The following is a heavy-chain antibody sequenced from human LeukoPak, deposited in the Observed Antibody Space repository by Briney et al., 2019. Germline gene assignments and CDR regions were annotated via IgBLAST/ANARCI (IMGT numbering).Heavy chain of an antibody. CDR2: IYTSGNT. CDR3: AREAGNTQYFDY. CDR1: DGSISGYY. J-gene: IGHJ4*02. D-gene: IGHD1-1*01. V-gene: IGHV4-4*07. Sequence: SETLSLTCTVSDGSISGYYWSWIRQPAGKGLEWIGRIYTSGNTNYNPPLKSRVTMSVDTSKNQFSLKLSSVTAADTAMYYCAREAGNTQYFDYWGQGTLVTVSS.